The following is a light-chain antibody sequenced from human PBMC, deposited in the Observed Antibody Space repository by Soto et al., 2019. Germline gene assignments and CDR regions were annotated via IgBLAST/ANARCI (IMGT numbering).Light chain of an antibody. V-gene: IGKV1-9*01. CDR2: AAS. CDR1: QGISSY. Sequence: DIQMTQSPSFLSASVGDRVTITCRASQGISSYLAWYQQKPGKAPKPLIYAASTLQSAVPSRFSGRGSGTGFTLTVSSLQPEDFATYYCEEVSGYPYSFGQGTELESK. CDR3: EEVSGYPYS. J-gene: IGKJ2*01.